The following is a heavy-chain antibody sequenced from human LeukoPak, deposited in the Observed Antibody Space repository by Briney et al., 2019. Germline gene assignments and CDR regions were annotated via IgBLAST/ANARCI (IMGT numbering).Heavy chain of an antibody. CDR2: IYYSGST. CDR1: GGSISSYY. J-gene: IGHJ4*02. Sequence: KPSETLFLTCTVSGGSISSYYWSWIRQPPGKGLEWIGYIYYSGSTNYNPSLKSRVTISVDTSKNQFSLKLSSVTAADTAVYYCARGTSKNNWGQGTLVTVSS. V-gene: IGHV4-59*01. D-gene: IGHD2/OR15-2a*01. CDR3: ARGTSKNN.